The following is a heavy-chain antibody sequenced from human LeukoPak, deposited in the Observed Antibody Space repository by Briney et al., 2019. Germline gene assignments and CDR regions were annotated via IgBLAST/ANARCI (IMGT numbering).Heavy chain of an antibody. CDR2: INPNSGGT. D-gene: IGHD6-19*01. CDR1: GYTFTGYY. V-gene: IGHV1-2*02. Sequence: ASVKVSCKASGYTFTGYYMHWVRQAPGQGLEWMGWINPNSGGTNYAQKFQGRVTMTRDTSISTAYMELRRLRSDDTAVYYCARTGVAVAGRNFDYWGQGTLVTVSS. CDR3: ARTGVAVAGRNFDY. J-gene: IGHJ4*02.